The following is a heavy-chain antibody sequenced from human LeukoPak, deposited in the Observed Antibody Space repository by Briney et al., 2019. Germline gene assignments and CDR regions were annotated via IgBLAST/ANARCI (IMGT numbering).Heavy chain of an antibody. CDR3: ARGETIAAAVDY. V-gene: IGHV1-2*02. CDR2: INPNSGCT. Sequence: ASVKVSCKASGYTFTGYYMHWVRQAPGQGLEWMGWINPNSGCTNYAQKFQGRVTMTRDTSISTAYMELSRLRSDDTAVYYCARGETIAAAVDYWGQGTLVTVSS. J-gene: IGHJ4*02. D-gene: IGHD6-13*01. CDR1: GYTFTGYY.